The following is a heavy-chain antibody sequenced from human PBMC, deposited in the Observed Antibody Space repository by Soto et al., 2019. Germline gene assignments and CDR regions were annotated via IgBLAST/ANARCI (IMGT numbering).Heavy chain of an antibody. CDR2: MNPNSGNT. D-gene: IGHD4-4*01. J-gene: IGHJ4*02. Sequence: QVQLVQSGAEVKKPGASVKVSCKASGYTFTSYDINWVRQATGQGLEWMGWMNPNSGNTGYAQKFQGRVTITRNTSISTAYMELSSLRSEDTAVYYCARGTHKKKDYRNYVFDYWGQGTLVTVSS. CDR3: ARGTHKKKDYRNYVFDY. CDR1: GYTFTSYD. V-gene: IGHV1-8*01.